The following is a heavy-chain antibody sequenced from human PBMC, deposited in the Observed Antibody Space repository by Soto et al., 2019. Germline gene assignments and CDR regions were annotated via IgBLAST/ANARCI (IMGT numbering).Heavy chain of an antibody. J-gene: IGHJ4*02. Sequence: QVQLQESGPGLVKPSETLSLTCTVSGGSVSSGSYYWSWIRQPPGKGLEWIGYIYYSGSTNYNPSLKSRVTISVDTSKNQFSLTLSSVTAADTAVYYCARESLAKSRSGWSSVGDYFDYWGQGTLVTVAS. D-gene: IGHD6-19*01. V-gene: IGHV4-61*01. CDR1: GGSVSSGSYY. CDR2: IYYSGST. CDR3: ARESLAKSRSGWSSVGDYFDY.